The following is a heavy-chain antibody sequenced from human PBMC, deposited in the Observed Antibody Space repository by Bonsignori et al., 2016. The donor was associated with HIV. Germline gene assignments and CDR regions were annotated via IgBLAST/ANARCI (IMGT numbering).Heavy chain of an antibody. J-gene: IGHJ4*02. CDR2: IYSGGST. Sequence: VRQAPGKGLEWVSGIYSGGSTYYADSVKGRFTISRDNSKNILYLQMNSLRAEDTAVYYCARVGTIFGVAYSWGQGTLVTVSS. CDR3: ARVGTIFGVAYS. V-gene: IGHV3-53*01. D-gene: IGHD3-3*01.